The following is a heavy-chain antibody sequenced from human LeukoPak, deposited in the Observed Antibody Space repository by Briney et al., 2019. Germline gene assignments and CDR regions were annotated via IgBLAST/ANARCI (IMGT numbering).Heavy chain of an antibody. CDR2: IYHSGRT. J-gene: IGHJ4*02. CDR3: ARGEDEGELPFDY. Sequence: SETLSLTCTVSGYSISNGYYWGWIRQPPGKGLEWIGSIYHSGRTYYNSSLKSRLTISVDTSKNQFSLKLSSVTAADTAVYYCARGEDEGELPFDYWGQGTLVTVSS. CDR1: GYSISNGYY. D-gene: IGHD1-26*01. V-gene: IGHV4-38-2*02.